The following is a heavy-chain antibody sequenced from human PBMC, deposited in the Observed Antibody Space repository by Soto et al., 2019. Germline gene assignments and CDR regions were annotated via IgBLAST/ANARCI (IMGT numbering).Heavy chain of an antibody. CDR3: ARGPLAHDGMDV. CDR2: TYYRSKWYN. CDR1: GDSVSSNSAA. J-gene: IGHJ6*02. Sequence: QVQLQQSGPGLVKPSQTLSLTCDISGDSVSSNSAAWYWIRQSPSRGLEWLGRTYYRSKWYNDYAVSVKSRITINPDTSNNQLTLELNSVTPEDKAVYYCARGPLAHDGMDVWGQGTTVTVSS. V-gene: IGHV6-1*01.